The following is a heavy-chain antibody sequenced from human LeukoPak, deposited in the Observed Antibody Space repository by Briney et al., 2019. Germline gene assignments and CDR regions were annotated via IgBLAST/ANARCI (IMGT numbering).Heavy chain of an antibody. D-gene: IGHD1-26*01. V-gene: IGHV3-20*04. J-gene: IGHJ3*02. Sequence: GGSLRLSCAASGFTFDDYGMSWVRQAPGKGLEWVSGINWNGGSTGYADSVKGRFTISRDNSKNTLYLQMNSLRAEDTAVYYCAKYSGSYFLSDAFDIWGQGTMVTVSS. CDR2: INWNGGST. CDR3: AKYSGSYFLSDAFDI. CDR1: GFTFDDYG.